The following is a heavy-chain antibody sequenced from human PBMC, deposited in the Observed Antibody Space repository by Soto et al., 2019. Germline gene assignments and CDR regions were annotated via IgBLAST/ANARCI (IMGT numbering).Heavy chain of an antibody. D-gene: IGHD2-15*01. Sequence: QVQLVQSGAEVKKPGSSVSISCAASGATFTDYTFTWVRRAPGQGLEWMGRVIPLLDASNYEEKFQDRVTITADRSTSTVYMELSGLKSEDSAIYYCASGKSQMAQDRMGFYYYMDVWGKGTTVTVSS. CDR3: ASGKSQMAQDRMGFYYYMDV. J-gene: IGHJ6*03. CDR2: VIPLLDAS. CDR1: GATFTDYT. V-gene: IGHV1-69*08.